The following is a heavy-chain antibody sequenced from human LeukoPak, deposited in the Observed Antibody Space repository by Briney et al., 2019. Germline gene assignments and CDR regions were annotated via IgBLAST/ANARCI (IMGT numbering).Heavy chain of an antibody. CDR1: GFTFDDYA. Sequence: GGSLRLSCAASGFTFDDYAMHWVRLVPGKGLEWVSGISWNSGYIGYADSVRGQFTLSRDNAKNSLYLQTNSLRPEDMALYYCARGTATGGRLDYWGQGTLVTVSS. D-gene: IGHD5-24*01. CDR2: ISWNSGYI. J-gene: IGHJ4*02. V-gene: IGHV3-9*03. CDR3: ARGTATGGRLDY.